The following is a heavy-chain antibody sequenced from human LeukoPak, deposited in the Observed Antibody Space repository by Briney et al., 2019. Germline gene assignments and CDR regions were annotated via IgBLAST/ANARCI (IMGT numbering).Heavy chain of an antibody. V-gene: IGHV4-59*12. CDR3: ARDQARTEGAFDI. Sequence: SETLSLTCTVSDGSISSYYWSWIRQPPGKGLEWIGHIYYTGITNYNPSLKSRVTMSVDMSKSQFSLKLSSVTAADTAVYYCARDQARTEGAFDIWGQGTMVTVSS. J-gene: IGHJ3*02. CDR1: DGSISSYY. D-gene: IGHD1/OR15-1a*01. CDR2: IYYTGIT.